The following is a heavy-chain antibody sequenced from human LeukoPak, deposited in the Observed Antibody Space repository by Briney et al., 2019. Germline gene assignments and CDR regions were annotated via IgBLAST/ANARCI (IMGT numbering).Heavy chain of an antibody. CDR1: GYTFTDYY. Sequence: ASVKISCKVSGYTFTDYYMHWVQQAPGKGLEWMGLVDPEDGETIYAEKFQSRVTITADTSTDTAYMELSSLRSEDTAVYYCATESKGSSAYSFDYWGQGTLVTVSS. CDR3: ATESKGSSAYSFDY. V-gene: IGHV1-69-2*01. CDR2: VDPEDGET. D-gene: IGHD6-6*01. J-gene: IGHJ4*02.